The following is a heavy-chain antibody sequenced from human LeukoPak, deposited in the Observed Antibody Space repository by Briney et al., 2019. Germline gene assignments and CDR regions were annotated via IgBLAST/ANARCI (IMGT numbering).Heavy chain of an antibody. CDR1: GGSITTINYY. Sequence: PSETLSLTCTVSGGSITTINYYWGWIRQHPGKGLEWIGYIHHSGSTYYNSSLKSRVTMSVDTSKNQFSLKLSSVTAADTAVYYCARAASENWFDPWGQGTLVTVSS. V-gene: IGHV4-31*03. CDR3: ARAASENWFDP. CDR2: IHHSGST. J-gene: IGHJ5*02.